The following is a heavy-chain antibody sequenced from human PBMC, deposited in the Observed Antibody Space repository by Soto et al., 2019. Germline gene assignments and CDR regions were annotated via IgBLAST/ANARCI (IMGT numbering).Heavy chain of an antibody. CDR3: SRDRIGWVGWFDP. J-gene: IGHJ5*02. Sequence: QVQLVESGGGVVQPGRSLRLSCAASGFTFSSYGMHWVRQAPGKGLEWVAVIWYDGSNKYYADSVKGRFTISRDNSNNTLYLQMNSLRAEDTAVYYCSRDRIGWVGWFDPWGQGTLVTVSS. V-gene: IGHV3-33*01. CDR1: GFTFSSYG. D-gene: IGHD1-26*01. CDR2: IWYDGSNK.